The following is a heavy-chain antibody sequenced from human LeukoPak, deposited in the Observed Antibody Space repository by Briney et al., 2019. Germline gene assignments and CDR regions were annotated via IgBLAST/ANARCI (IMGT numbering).Heavy chain of an antibody. J-gene: IGHJ6*02. CDR1: GGTFSSYT. CDR3: ARDDYGDYFGYLMDV. V-gene: IGHV1-69*04. D-gene: IGHD4-17*01. Sequence: GASVKVSSKASGGTFSSYTISWVRQAPGQGLEWMGRIIPILGIANYAQKFQGRVTITSDKSTSTAYMELSSLRSEDTAVYYCARDDYGDYFGYLMDVWGQGTTVTVSS. CDR2: IIPILGIA.